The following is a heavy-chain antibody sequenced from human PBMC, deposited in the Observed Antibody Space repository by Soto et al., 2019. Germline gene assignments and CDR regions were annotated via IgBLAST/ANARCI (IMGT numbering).Heavy chain of an antibody. V-gene: IGHV3-11*01. J-gene: IGHJ4*02. CDR1: GFTFSDYY. CDR2: ISSSGSTI. CDR3: ARDVYYDSSGYLGY. D-gene: IGHD3-22*01. Sequence: PVGSLRLSCAASGFTFSDYYMSWIRQAPGKGLEWVSYISSSGSTIYYADSVKGRFTISRDNAKNSLYLQMNSLRAEDTAVYYCARDVYYDSSGYLGYWGQGTLVTVSS.